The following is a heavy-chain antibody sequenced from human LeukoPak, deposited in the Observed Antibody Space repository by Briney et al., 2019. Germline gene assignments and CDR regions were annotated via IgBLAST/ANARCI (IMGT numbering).Heavy chain of an antibody. V-gene: IGHV3-30-3*01. D-gene: IGHD4-11*01. Sequence: GRSLRLSCAASGFTFSSYAMHWVRQAPGKALEWVEVISYDGSNKYYADSVKGRFTISRDNSKNTLYLQMNSLRAEDSAVYYCARGTYRSGLQTPPGAPYWGQGTLVTVSS. CDR2: ISYDGSNK. J-gene: IGHJ4*02. CDR1: GFTFSSYA. CDR3: ARGTYRSGLQTPPGAPY.